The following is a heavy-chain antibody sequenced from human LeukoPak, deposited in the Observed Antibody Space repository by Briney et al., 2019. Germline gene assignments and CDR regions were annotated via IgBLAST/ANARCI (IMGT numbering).Heavy chain of an antibody. Sequence: KPSETLTLHCTVSGGPINRSSYYWGRGRQPPGKGLGWLGGNYYSGSTYYNPSLKSRVTISVDTSKNQFSLKLSSVTAADTAVYYCARLGRSRIAARPYYYYYMDVWGKGTTVTVSS. V-gene: IGHV4-39*01. D-gene: IGHD6-13*01. J-gene: IGHJ6*03. CDR2: NYYSGST. CDR3: ARLGRSRIAARPYYYYYMDV. CDR1: GGPINRSSYY.